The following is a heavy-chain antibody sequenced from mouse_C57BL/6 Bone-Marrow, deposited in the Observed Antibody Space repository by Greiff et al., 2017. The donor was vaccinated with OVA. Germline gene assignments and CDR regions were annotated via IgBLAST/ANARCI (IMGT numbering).Heavy chain of an antibody. J-gene: IGHJ4*01. CDR3: ARLDGSSDCSMDY. CDR2: IYPGSGST. Sequence: QVQLQQPGAELVKPGASVKMSCKASGYTFTSYWITWVKQRPGHGLEWIGDIYPGSGSTNYNEKFKGKATLTVDTSSSTAYMQLSSLTAEDSAVYYCARLDGSSDCSMDYWGQGTSVTVSS. V-gene: IGHV1-55*01. CDR1: GYTFTSYW. D-gene: IGHD1-1*01.